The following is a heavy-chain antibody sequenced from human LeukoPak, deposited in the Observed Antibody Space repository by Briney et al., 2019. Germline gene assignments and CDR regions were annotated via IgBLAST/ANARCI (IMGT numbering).Heavy chain of an antibody. Sequence: GGSLRLSCAASGFTFSDYWMYWVRQAPGKRLEWVSRINREGSRATYADFVKGRFTISRDNANNTLYLQMISLRTEDAAVYYCAKEEIEVADLCHWGQGTLVTVSS. CDR1: GFTFSDYW. V-gene: IGHV3-74*01. J-gene: IGHJ4*02. CDR2: INREGSRA. D-gene: IGHD6-19*01. CDR3: AKEEIEVADLCH.